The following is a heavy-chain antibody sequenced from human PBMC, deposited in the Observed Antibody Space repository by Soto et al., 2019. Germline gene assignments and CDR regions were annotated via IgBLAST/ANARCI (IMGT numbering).Heavy chain of an antibody. CDR3: ARDWSAYSSSWYSSD. CDR1: GYTFTSYA. D-gene: IGHD6-13*01. CDR2: INAVNGIT. Sequence: VKVSCKASGYTFTSYAMHWVRQAPGQRLEWMGWINAVNGITKYSQQFQGRVTITRDTSASTAYMELSSLRSEDTAVYYCARDWSAYSSSWYSSDWGQGTLVTVSS. J-gene: IGHJ4*02. V-gene: IGHV1-3*01.